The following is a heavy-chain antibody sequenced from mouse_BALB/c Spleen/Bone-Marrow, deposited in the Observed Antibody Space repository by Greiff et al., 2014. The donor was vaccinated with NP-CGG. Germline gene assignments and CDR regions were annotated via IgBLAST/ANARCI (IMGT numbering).Heavy chain of an antibody. CDR1: GYTFTDYE. Sequence: VHLVESGAELVRPGASVKLSCKALGYTFTDYEMHWVKQTPVNGLEWIGAIHPGSGNTAYNQKFKGKATLTADKSSSTAYMELSSLTSEDSAVYYCIRGNYRYSWSAYWGQGTLVTVSA. D-gene: IGHD2-14*01. CDR2: IHPGSGNT. V-gene: IGHV1-15*01. CDR3: IRGNYRYSWSAY. J-gene: IGHJ3*01.